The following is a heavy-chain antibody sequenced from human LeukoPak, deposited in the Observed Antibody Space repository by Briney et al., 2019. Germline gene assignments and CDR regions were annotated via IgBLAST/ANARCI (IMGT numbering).Heavy chain of an antibody. V-gene: IGHV4-34*01. Sequence: PSETLSLTCGVSGGSFSSYFWTWNRQSPAKGLEWIGEIDQSGDTDYNPSLKSRAKISIDTSRTQFSLTLSSVTAADTAMYYCARVVGIAFVAGATEDNYFDPWGQGTLVTVSS. J-gene: IGHJ5*02. CDR3: ARVVGIAFVAGATEDNYFDP. CDR1: GGSFSSYF. CDR2: IDQSGDT. D-gene: IGHD2-21*01.